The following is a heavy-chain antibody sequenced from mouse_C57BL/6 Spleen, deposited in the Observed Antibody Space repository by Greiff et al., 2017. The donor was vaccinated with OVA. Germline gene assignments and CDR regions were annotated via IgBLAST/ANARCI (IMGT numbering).Heavy chain of an antibody. CDR1: GFTFSDYY. Sequence: EVKLMESEPGLVQPASSMKLPCTASGFTFSDYYMAWVLRVLERGIEWVAIINNDGSSTYYLDSLKSRFNISRDNANNLLYLQMSGLTSEDTATYYCGKDFDAMDYWGQGTSVTVSS. CDR2: INNDGSST. CDR3: GKDFDAMDY. V-gene: IGHV5-16*01. J-gene: IGHJ4*01.